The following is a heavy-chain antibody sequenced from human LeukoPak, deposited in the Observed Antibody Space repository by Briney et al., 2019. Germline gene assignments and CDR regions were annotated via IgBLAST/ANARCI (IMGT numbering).Heavy chain of an antibody. V-gene: IGHV3-66*04. CDR1: GFTVSSNY. J-gene: IGHJ4*02. CDR2: IYPNGNT. D-gene: IGHD3-10*01. Sequence: PGGSLRLSCAASGFTVSSNYMNWVRQAPGKGLEWVSMIYPNGNTFYTNSVKGRFTISRDNSKNTLDLQMSSLRAEDTAVYYCAIRGHGYGSPFDYWGQGTLVTVSS. CDR3: AIRGHGYGSPFDY.